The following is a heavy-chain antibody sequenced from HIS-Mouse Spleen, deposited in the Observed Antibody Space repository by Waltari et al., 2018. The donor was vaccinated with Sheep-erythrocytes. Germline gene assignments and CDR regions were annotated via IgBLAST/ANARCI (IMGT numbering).Heavy chain of an antibody. CDR2: IFYDGSNK. J-gene: IGHJ1*01. Sequence: QVQLVESGGGVVQPGRSLRLSCAASGFTFSSYAMHWVRQAPGKGLEWVAVIFYDGSNKYYADSVKGRFTISRDKSKNTLYLQMNSLRAEDTAVYYCARGAYSSSWYPFQHWGQGTLVTVSS. D-gene: IGHD6-13*01. CDR3: ARGAYSSSWYPFQH. V-gene: IGHV3-30-3*01. CDR1: GFTFSSYA.